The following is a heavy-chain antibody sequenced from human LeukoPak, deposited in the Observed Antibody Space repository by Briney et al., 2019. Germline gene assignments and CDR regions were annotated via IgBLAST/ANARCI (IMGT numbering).Heavy chain of an antibody. D-gene: IGHD4-17*01. CDR3: AREGTTVTTLHYYFDY. J-gene: IGHJ4*02. CDR1: GGTFSSYA. CDR2: IIPIFGTA. Sequence: ASVKVSCKASGGTFSSYAISWVRQAPGQGLEWMGGIIPIFGTANYAQKFQGRVTITADESTSTAYMELSSLRSEDTAVYYCAREGTTVTTLHYYFDYWGQGTLVTVSS. V-gene: IGHV1-69*13.